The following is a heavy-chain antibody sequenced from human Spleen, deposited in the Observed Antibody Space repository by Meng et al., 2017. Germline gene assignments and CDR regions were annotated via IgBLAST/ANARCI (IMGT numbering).Heavy chain of an antibody. CDR1: GYSFTSYW. Sequence: GESLKISCKGSGYSFTSYWIGWVRQMPGKGLEWMGIIYPGDSDTRYSPSFQGQVTISADKSISTAYLQWSSLKASDTAMYYCAKLGDGSSWYDLQYYFDYWGQGKRGNRLL. CDR3: AKLGDGSSWYDLQYYFDY. V-gene: IGHV5-51*01. J-gene: IGHJ4*02. CDR2: IYPGDSDT. D-gene: IGHD6-13*01.